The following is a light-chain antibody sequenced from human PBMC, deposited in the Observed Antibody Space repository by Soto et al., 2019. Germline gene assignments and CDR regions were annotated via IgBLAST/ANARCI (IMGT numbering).Light chain of an antibody. Sequence: EVVMTQSPATLSVSPGERATLSCRASQSVSSNLAWYQQKPGQSPRLLIYGASTRATGIPARLSGSGSGTEFTLTISRLEPEDFAVYYCQQYGSSGTFGQGTKVDIK. V-gene: IGKV3-15*01. CDR1: QSVSSN. J-gene: IGKJ1*01. CDR3: QQYGSSGT. CDR2: GAS.